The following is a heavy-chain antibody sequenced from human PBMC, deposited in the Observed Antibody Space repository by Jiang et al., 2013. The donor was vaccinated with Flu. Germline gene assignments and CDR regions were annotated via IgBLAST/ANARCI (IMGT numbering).Heavy chain of an antibody. Sequence: VQLLESGGGVVQPGRSLRLSCAASGFTFSSYAMHWVRQAPGKGLEWVAVISYDGSNKYYADSVKGRFTISRDNSKNTLYLQMNSLRAEDTAVYYCAREGRGVDSSGSFDIWGQGTMVTVSS. D-gene: IGHD3-22*01. J-gene: IGHJ3*02. CDR2: ISYDGSNK. CDR1: GFTFSSYA. CDR3: AREGRGVDSSGSFDI. V-gene: IGHV3-30-3*01.